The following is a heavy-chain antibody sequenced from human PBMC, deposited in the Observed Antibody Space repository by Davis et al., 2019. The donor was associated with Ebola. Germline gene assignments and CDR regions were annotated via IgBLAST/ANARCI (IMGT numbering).Heavy chain of an antibody. D-gene: IGHD1-26*01. CDR1: VITFSSYA. V-gene: IGHV3-23*01. CDR3: AKAGGIVGATSDS. CDR2: ISGSGGST. Sequence: GGSLRLSCADSVITFSSYAMSWVRQAPGKGLEWVSAISGSGGSTYYADSVKGRFTISRDNSKNTLYLQMNSLRAEDTAVYYCAKAGGIVGATSDSWGQGTLVIVSS. J-gene: IGHJ4*02.